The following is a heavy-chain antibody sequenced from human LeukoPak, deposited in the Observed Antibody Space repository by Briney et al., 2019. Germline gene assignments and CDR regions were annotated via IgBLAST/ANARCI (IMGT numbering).Heavy chain of an antibody. CDR2: MWYDESSK. Sequence: GGSLRLSCAASGFTFNSYDMHWVRQAPGRGLEWVAIMWYDESSKYYADSVKGRFTISRDNSKNTLYLQMNSLRAEDTAVYYCARGLAVAGTGDAFDIWGQGTMVTVSS. J-gene: IGHJ3*02. CDR1: GFTFNSYD. D-gene: IGHD6-19*01. V-gene: IGHV3-33*01. CDR3: ARGLAVAGTGDAFDI.